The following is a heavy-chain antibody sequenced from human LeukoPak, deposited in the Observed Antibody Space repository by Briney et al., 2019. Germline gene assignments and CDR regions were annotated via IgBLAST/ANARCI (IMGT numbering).Heavy chain of an antibody. Sequence: ASVKVSCKASGYTFTGYYMHWLRLAPGQGLEWLGWINPNSGGTKYAQKFQGRVTMTRDTSISTAYMEVSSLISDDTAVYYCGRDLEQWRGRMDVWGQGTTVTVSS. CDR3: GRDLEQWRGRMDV. CDR2: INPNSGGT. V-gene: IGHV1-2*02. J-gene: IGHJ6*02. CDR1: GYTFTGYY. D-gene: IGHD6-19*01.